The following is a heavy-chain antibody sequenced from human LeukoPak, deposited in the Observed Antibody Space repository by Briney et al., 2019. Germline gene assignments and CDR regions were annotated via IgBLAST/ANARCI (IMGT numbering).Heavy chain of an antibody. V-gene: IGHV4-59*01. Sequence: SETLSLTCIVSGGSISNSYWSWIRQPPGKGLEWIGYIYYSGSTNYNPSLKSRVTISVDTSKNQFSLKLSSVTAADTAVHYCAWGGWNAAGFDPWGQGTLVTVSS. CDR2: IYYSGST. CDR1: GGSISNSY. D-gene: IGHD1-1*01. CDR3: AWGGWNAAGFDP. J-gene: IGHJ5*02.